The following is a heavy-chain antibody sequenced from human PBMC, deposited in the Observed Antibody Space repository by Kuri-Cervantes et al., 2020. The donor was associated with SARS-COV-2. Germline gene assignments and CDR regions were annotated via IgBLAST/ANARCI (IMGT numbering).Heavy chain of an antibody. CDR3: AKDGAVAGGGIPHFDY. J-gene: IGHJ4*02. Sequence: GGSLRLSCAASGFTFSSYAMGWVRQAPGKGLEWVSAISGSGGSTYYADSVKGRFTISRDNSKNTLYLQMNSLRAEDTAVYYCAKDGAVAGGGIPHFDYWGQGTLVTVSS. V-gene: IGHV3-23*01. D-gene: IGHD6-19*01. CDR1: GFTFSSYA. CDR2: ISGSGGST.